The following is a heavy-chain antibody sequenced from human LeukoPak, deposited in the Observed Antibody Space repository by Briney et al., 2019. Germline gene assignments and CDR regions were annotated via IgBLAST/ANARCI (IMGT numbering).Heavy chain of an antibody. D-gene: IGHD3-10*02. Sequence: GGSLRLSCAVSGFTFSSYWMTWVRQAPGKGLEWVANIKEDGSEKSYMDSVKGRFTISRDNAKNSLYLQMNSLRAEDTAVYYCAELGITMIGGVWGKGTTVTISS. CDR3: AELGITMIGGV. CDR1: GFTFSSYW. J-gene: IGHJ6*04. CDR2: IKEDGSEK. V-gene: IGHV3-7*01.